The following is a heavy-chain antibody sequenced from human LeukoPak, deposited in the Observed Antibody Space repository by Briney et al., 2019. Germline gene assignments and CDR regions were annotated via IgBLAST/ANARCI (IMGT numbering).Heavy chain of an antibody. D-gene: IGHD6-19*01. CDR1: GYTFTSYY. J-gene: IGHJ4*02. Sequence: ASVKVSCKASGYTFTSYYMHWVRQAPGQGLEWMGIINPSGGSTGYAQKFQGRVTMTRDTSTSTVYMELSSLRSEDTAVYYCARDLDGIAVAGTNGLGFFDYWGQGTLSPSPQ. CDR2: INPSGGST. V-gene: IGHV1-46*03. CDR3: ARDLDGIAVAGTNGLGFFDY.